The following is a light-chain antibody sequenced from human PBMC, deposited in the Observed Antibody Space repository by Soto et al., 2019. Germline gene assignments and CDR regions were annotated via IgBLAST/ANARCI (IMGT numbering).Light chain of an antibody. Sequence: DIVMTQSPDSLAVSLGERATINCKSSQSVLYSSNNKNYLAWYQHKPGQPPKLLIYWASTRESGVPARFSGSGSGTDFTLTISSLQAEDVAVYHCQQYYSTPYTFGGGTKVEIK. CDR2: WAS. J-gene: IGKJ4*01. V-gene: IGKV4-1*01. CDR1: QSVLYSSNNKNY. CDR3: QQYYSTPYT.